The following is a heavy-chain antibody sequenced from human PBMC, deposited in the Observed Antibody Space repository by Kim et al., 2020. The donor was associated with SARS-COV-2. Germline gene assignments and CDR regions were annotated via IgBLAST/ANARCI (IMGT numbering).Heavy chain of an antibody. J-gene: IGHJ4*02. V-gene: IGHV1-2*04. CDR2: ISPNNGGT. Sequence: ASVKVSCKASGYTFTGYYMHWVRQAPGQGLEWMGWISPNNGGTNYAQKFQGWVTMTWDTSISTAYMELSRLRSDDTAVYYCARGRDWKYLFFDYWGQGTLVTVSS. CDR1: GYTFTGYY. D-gene: IGHD1-7*01. CDR3: ARGRDWKYLFFDY.